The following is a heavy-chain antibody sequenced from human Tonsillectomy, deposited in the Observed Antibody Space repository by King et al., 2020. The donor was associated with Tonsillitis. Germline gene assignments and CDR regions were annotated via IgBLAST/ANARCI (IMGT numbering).Heavy chain of an antibody. CDR2: IRFDESNK. J-gene: IGHJ3*01. CDR3: VKDDRDYGYAFHG. CDR1: GFQFSTYG. V-gene: IGHV3-30*02. Sequence: VQLVESGGGVVQPGGSLRLSCAASGFQFSTYGMQWVRQAPGKGLEWGAFIRFDESNKYYAESVKGRFTISRDNSKNTVYLQMNSLRVEDTALYYCVKDDRDYGYAFHGGGKGTMVIVSS. D-gene: IGHD3-10*01.